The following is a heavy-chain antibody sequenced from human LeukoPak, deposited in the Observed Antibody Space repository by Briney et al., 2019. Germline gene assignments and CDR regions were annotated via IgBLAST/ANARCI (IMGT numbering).Heavy chain of an antibody. CDR1: GFTFSNYS. Sequence: GGSLRLSCTASGFTFSNYSMSWVRQAPGKGLEWVSTISGSDGSTYYADSVKGRFTISRDNSKNTLYLQMNSLRVEDTAIYYCAKGRGYCTGGSCYSDYWGQGTLVTVSS. CDR2: ISGSDGST. D-gene: IGHD2-15*01. J-gene: IGHJ4*02. V-gene: IGHV3-23*01. CDR3: AKGRGYCTGGSCYSDY.